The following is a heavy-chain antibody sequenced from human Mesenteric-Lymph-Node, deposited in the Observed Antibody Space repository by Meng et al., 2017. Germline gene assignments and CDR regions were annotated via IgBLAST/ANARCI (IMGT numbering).Heavy chain of an antibody. V-gene: IGHV1-69*04. CDR2: IIPILGIA. CDR3: ARDTATTMFNP. D-gene: IGHD2-15*01. CDR1: GYTFTGYY. Sequence: SVKVSCKASGYTFTGYYMHWVRQAPGQGLEWMGRIIPILGIANYAQKFQGRVTITADKSTSTAYMELSSLRSEDTAVYYCARDTATTMFNPWGQGTLVTVSS. J-gene: IGHJ5*02.